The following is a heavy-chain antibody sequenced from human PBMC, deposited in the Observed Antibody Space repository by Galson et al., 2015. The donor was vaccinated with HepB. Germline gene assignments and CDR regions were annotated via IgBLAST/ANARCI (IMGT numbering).Heavy chain of an antibody. CDR2: VSGSGDYT. CDR1: GFTFNSFA. D-gene: IGHD2-8*01. Sequence: SLRLSCAASGFTFNSFAMSWVRQAPGKGLNWVSAVSGSGDYTYYAASVKGRFTISRDNSKNTLSLQMNSLRPEDTAVCYCAKELRYANTNDGISLDYWGQGTLVTVSS. V-gene: IGHV3-23*01. CDR3: AKELRYANTNDGISLDY. J-gene: IGHJ4*02.